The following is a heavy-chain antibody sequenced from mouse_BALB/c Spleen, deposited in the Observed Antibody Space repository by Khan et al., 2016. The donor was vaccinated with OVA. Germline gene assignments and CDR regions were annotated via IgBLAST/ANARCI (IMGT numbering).Heavy chain of an antibody. D-gene: IGHD1-1*02. Sequence: QVQLKESGPGLVAPSQSLSITCTVSGFSLTDHGVSWIRQPPGKGLEWLGVIWGGGSTYYNSVLKSRLSISKDNSKSQVFLKMNSLQTQDTAMYYCAKQIWSPYYGMDYWGQGTSVTVSS. CDR3: AKQIWSPYYGMDY. CDR1: GFSLTDHG. J-gene: IGHJ4*01. V-gene: IGHV2-6-5*01. CDR2: IWGGGST.